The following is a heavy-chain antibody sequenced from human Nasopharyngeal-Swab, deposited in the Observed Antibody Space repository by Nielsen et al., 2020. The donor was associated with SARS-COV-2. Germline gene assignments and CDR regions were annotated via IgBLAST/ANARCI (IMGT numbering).Heavy chain of an antibody. Sequence: RGSLRLSCSASGFPFSRYSMNWVRQAPGKGLEWVSYISSSSTTIYYADSVKGRFTISRDNSKNTLYLQMNSLRAEDTAVYYCAKRDDYYESSGLGDWGQGTLVTVSS. CDR2: ISSSSTTI. D-gene: IGHD3-22*01. V-gene: IGHV3-48*01. CDR3: AKRDDYYESSGLGD. CDR1: GFPFSRYS. J-gene: IGHJ4*02.